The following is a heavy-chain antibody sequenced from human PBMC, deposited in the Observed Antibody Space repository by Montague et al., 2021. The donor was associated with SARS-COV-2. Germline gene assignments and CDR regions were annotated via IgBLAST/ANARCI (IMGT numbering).Heavy chain of an antibody. J-gene: IGHJ3*02. V-gene: IGHV4-39*01. D-gene: IGHD3-22*01. CDR1: GGSISSSSCY. CDR3: ARFPTSYYYDSKAAPATPDAFDI. CDR2: IYYSGST. Sequence: SETLSLTCTVSGGSISSSSCYWGWIRQPPGKGLEWIGSIYYSGSTYYNPSLKSRVTISVDTSKNQFSLKLSSVTAADTAVYYCARFPTSYYYDSKAAPATPDAFDIWGQGTMVTVS.